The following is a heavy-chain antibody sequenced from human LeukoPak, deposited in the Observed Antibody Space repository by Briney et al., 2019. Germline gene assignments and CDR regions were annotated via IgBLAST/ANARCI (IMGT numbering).Heavy chain of an antibody. D-gene: IGHD3-22*01. CDR3: ARVAPPYYYDSSGYFDY. Sequence: AGGSLRLSCAASGFTVSSNYMSWVRQAPGKGVEWVSVIYSGGSTYYADSVKRRFTISRDNSKNTLYIQTNSLRAEDTAVYYCARVAPPYYYDSSGYFDYWGQGTLVTVSS. CDR1: GFTVSSNY. V-gene: IGHV3-53*01. CDR2: IYSGGST. J-gene: IGHJ4*02.